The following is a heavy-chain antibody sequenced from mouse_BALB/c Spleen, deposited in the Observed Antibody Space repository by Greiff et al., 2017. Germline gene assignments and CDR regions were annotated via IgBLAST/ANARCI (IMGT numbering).Heavy chain of an antibody. D-gene: IGHD2-1*01. CDR1: GFSLTSYG. V-gene: IGHV2-3*01. J-gene: IGHJ4*01. CDR3: AKRDYGNPGYAMDY. CDR2: IWGDGGT. Sequence: VQLQESGPGLVAPSQSLSISCTASGFSLTSYGVSWVRQTPGKGLEWLGVIWGDGGTTYHDALISRLSISKDNSKSHVFLILNSQPTDDTATYYCAKRDYGNPGYAMDYWGQGTTVTVSS.